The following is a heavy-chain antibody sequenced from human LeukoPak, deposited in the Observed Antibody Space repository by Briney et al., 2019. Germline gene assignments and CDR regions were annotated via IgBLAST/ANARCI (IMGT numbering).Heavy chain of an antibody. CDR3: ARAYNYDSSGYLGY. J-gene: IGHJ4*01. CDR1: GFTFSSYW. D-gene: IGHD3-22*01. Sequence: GGSLRLSCAASGFTFSSYWMHWVRQAPGKVLVWVSRINSDGSSTSYADSVKGRFTISRDNAKNTLYLQMNSLRAEDTAVYYCARAYNYDSSGYLGYRGHRTLVTVAS. V-gene: IGHV3-74*01. CDR2: INSDGSST.